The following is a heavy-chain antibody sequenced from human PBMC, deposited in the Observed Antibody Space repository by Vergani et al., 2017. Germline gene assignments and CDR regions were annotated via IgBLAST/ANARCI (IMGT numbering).Heavy chain of an antibody. CDR2: IYPGDSDT. D-gene: IGHD2-2*01. V-gene: IGHV5-51*03. CDR3: ARTKYRPSYGMDV. J-gene: IGHJ6*02. CDR1: GYSFTSYW. Sequence: EVQLVPSGAEVKKPGESLKISCKGSGYSFTSYWIGWVRQMPGKGLEWRGIIYPGDSDTRYSPSFQGQVTISADKSISIAYLQWSSLKASDTAMYYCARTKYRPSYGMDVWGQGTTVTVSS.